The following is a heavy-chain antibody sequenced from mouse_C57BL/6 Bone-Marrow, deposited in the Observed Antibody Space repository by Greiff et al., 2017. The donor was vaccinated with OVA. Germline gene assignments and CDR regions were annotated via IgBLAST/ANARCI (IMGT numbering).Heavy chain of an antibody. CDR3: ARLGWEGYFDV. V-gene: IGHV5-2*01. CDR2: INSDGGST. J-gene: IGHJ1*03. Sequence: EVQRVESGGGLVQPGESLKLSCESNEYEFPSHDMSWVRKTPEKRLELVAAINSDGGSTYYPDTMERRFIISRDNTNKTLYLQMSSLRAEDTALYYCARLGWEGYFDVWGTGTTVTVSS. D-gene: IGHD2-3*01. CDR1: EYEFPSHD.